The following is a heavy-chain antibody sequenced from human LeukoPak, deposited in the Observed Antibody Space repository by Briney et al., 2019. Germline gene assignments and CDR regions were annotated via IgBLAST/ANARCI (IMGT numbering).Heavy chain of an antibody. Sequence: GGSLRLSCAASGFTFSTYSMNWVRQAPGKGLEWVSSISSSSSYIYYADSVKGRFTISRDNAKNSLYLQINSLRAEDTAVYYCARVPYYYDSSAFYSGYMDVWGKGTTVTISS. CDR2: ISSSSSYI. J-gene: IGHJ6*03. D-gene: IGHD3-22*01. CDR3: ARVPYYYDSSAFYSGYMDV. CDR1: GFTFSTYS. V-gene: IGHV3-21*01.